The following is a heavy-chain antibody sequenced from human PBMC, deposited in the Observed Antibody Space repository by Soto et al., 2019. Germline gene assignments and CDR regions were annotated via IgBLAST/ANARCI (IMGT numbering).Heavy chain of an antibody. CDR3: ARDGYCTNGVCYTVFDY. CDR1: GDSISSSSYY. J-gene: IGHJ4*02. D-gene: IGHD2-8*01. V-gene: IGHV4-39*07. CDR2: IYYSGST. Sequence: SETLSLTCTVSGDSISSSSYYWGWIRQPPGKGLEWIGSIYYSGSTYYNPSLKSRVTISVDTSKNQFSLKLSSVTAADTAVYYCARDGYCTNGVCYTVFDYWGQGTLVTVSS.